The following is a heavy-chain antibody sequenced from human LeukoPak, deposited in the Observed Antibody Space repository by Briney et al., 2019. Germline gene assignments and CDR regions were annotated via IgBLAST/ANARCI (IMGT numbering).Heavy chain of an antibody. CDR2: ITRSSTTI. J-gene: IGHJ3*02. D-gene: IGHD1-14*01. V-gene: IGHV3-48*01. Sequence: PGGSLRLSCAASGFNFSIYSMNWVRQAPGKGLEWVSYITRSSTTIYYADSVKGRFTISRDNSKNTLYLQMNSLRAEDTAVYYCAKDLGLPNRGAFDIWGQGTMVTVSS. CDR3: AKDLGLPNRGAFDI. CDR1: GFNFSIYS.